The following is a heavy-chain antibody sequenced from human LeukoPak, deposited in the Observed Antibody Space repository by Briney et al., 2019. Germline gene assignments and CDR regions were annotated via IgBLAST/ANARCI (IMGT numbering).Heavy chain of an antibody. D-gene: IGHD6-19*01. J-gene: IGHJ4*02. V-gene: IGHV4-34*01. Sequence: SETXXLXXXXXXXSFSGYYWSWIRQPPGKGLEWIGEINHSGSTNYNPSLKSRVTISVDTSKNQFSLKLSSVTAADTAVYYCARGPYSSGWYEARKYYFDYWGQGTLVTVSS. CDR2: INHSGST. CDR1: XXSFSGYY. CDR3: ARGPYSSGWYEARKYYFDY.